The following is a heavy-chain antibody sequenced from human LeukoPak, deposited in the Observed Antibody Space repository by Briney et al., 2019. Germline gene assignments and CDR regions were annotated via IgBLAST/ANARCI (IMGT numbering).Heavy chain of an antibody. CDR1: GFTFSSYS. D-gene: IGHD1-1*01. CDR3: ARDRFDWRYSPFDY. CDR2: ISSSSSYI. Sequence: GGSLRLSCAASGFTFSSYSMNWVRQAPGKGVEWVSSISSSSSYIYYADSVKGRFIISRDNAKNSLYVQMNSLRAEDTAVYYCARDRFDWRYSPFDYWGQGTLVTVSS. J-gene: IGHJ4*02. V-gene: IGHV3-21*01.